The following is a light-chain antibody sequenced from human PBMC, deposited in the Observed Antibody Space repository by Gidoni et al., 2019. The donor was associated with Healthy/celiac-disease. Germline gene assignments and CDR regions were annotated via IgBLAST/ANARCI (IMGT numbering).Light chain of an antibody. CDR2: DAS. CDR1: QSISSW. J-gene: IGKJ1*01. Sequence: DLQITQSPSTLSASVGDRVTITCRASQSISSWLAWYQQKPGKAPKLLIYDASSLESGVPSRFSGSGSGTEFTLTISSLQPDDFATYYCQQYNSYRWTFGQGTKVEIK. V-gene: IGKV1-5*01. CDR3: QQYNSYRWT.